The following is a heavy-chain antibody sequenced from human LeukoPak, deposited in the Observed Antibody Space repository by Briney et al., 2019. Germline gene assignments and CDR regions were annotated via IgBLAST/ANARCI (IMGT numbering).Heavy chain of an antibody. CDR1: GYTFTSYG. D-gene: IGHD2-2*01. J-gene: IGHJ4*02. Sequence: ASVKVSCKASGYTFTSYGISWVRQAPGQGLEWMGWISAYNGNTNYAQKLQGRVTMTTDTSTSTAYMELRSLRSDDTAVYYCARVSIVVVPAALCDYWGQGTLVTVSS. CDR3: ARVSIVVVPAALCDY. CDR2: ISAYNGNT. V-gene: IGHV1-18*01.